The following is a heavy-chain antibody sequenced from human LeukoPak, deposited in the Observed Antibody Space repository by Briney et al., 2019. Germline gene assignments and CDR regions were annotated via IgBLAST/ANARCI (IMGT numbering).Heavy chain of an antibody. CDR1: GGTFSSYA. J-gene: IGHJ6*02. CDR3: ARGSLNSSSSGPYYYYGMDV. D-gene: IGHD6-6*01. Sequence: RASVNVSCKASGGTFSSYAISWVRQAPGQGLEWMGGIIPIFGTANYAQKFQGRVTITADESTSTAYMELSSLRSEDTAVYYCARGSLNSSSSGPYYYYGMDVWGQGTTVTVSS. V-gene: IGHV1-69*13. CDR2: IIPIFGTA.